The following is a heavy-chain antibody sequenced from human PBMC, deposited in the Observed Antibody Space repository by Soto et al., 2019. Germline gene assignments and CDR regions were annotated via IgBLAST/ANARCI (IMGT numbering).Heavy chain of an antibody. J-gene: IGHJ4*02. CDR3: ARNWFSVAGRFHFDY. CDR1: GGSINTYY. Sequence: SEALSLTCNVSGGSINTYYCSWIRQPPGKGLEWIGYVDYSGNSDSSPSLKSRVTISIDTSKKQVSLKLNSVTAADTAVYYCARNWFSVAGRFHFDYWGQGIPVTVSS. D-gene: IGHD6-19*01. CDR2: VDYSGNS. V-gene: IGHV4-59*13.